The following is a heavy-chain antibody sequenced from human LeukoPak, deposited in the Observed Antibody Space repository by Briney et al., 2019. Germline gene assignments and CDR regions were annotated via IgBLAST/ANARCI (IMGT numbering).Heavy chain of an antibody. CDR3: VRVGVGANSYYFDY. CDR1: GGSISSYY. CDR2: IYTSGST. D-gene: IGHD1-26*01. J-gene: IGHJ4*02. V-gene: IGHV4-4*07. Sequence: PSETLSLTCTVSGGSISSYYWSWIRQPAGKGLEWIGRIYTSGSTNYNPSLKSRVTMSVDTSKNQFSLKLSSVTAADTAVYYCVRVGVGANSYYFDYWGQGTLVTVSS.